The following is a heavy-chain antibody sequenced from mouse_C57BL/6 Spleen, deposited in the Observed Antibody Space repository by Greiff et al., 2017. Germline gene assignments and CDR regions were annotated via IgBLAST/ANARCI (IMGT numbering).Heavy chain of an antibody. CDR3: TIIYYGYDGYAMDY. J-gene: IGHJ4*01. CDR2: ISSGGDYI. D-gene: IGHD2-2*01. Sequence: VQLKESGEGLVKPGGSLKLSCAASGFTFSSYAMSWVRQTPEKRLEWVAYISSGGDYIYYADTVKGRFTISRDNARNTLYLHMSSLKSEDTAMDYCTIIYYGYDGYAMDYWGQGTSVTVSS. V-gene: IGHV5-9-1*02. CDR1: GFTFSSYA.